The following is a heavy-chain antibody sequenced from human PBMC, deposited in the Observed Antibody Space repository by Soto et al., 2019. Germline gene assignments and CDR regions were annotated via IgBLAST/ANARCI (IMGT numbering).Heavy chain of an antibody. V-gene: IGHV2-5*02. CDR1: GFSLSTSGVG. D-gene: IGHD3-3*01. Sequence: GSGPTLVNPTQTLTLTCTFSGFSLSTSGVGVGWIRQPPGKALEWLALIYWDDDKRYSPSLKSRLTITKDTSKNQMVLTMTNIDPVDTATYYCAHMYYDFWSGYYGVEFSRLVDYFDYWGQGTLVTVSS. J-gene: IGHJ4*02. CDR3: AHMYYDFWSGYYGVEFSRLVDYFDY. CDR2: IYWDDDK.